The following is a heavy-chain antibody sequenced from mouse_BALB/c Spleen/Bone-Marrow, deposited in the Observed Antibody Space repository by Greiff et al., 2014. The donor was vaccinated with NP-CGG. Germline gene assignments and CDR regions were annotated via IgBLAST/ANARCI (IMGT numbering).Heavy chain of an antibody. J-gene: IGHJ2*01. CDR1: GYAFSGYW. Sequence: VQLQQSGAELVRPGSLVKISCKASGYAFSGYWMNWVKQRPGQGLEWIGQIYPGDGDTDYNGKFKGKATLTADKSSSTAYMQLSSLTTEDSAVYFCARGGISVDYWGQGTTLTVSS. V-gene: IGHV1-80*01. CDR3: ARGGISVDY. CDR2: IYPGDGDT.